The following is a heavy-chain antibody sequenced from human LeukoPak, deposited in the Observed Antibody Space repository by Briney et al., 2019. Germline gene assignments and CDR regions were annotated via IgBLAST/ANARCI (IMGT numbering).Heavy chain of an antibody. CDR2: ISAYNGNT. CDR3: AREYGGSGSYYDY. Sequence: ASVKVSCKASGYTFTSYGISWVRQAPGQGLEWMGWISAYNGNTNYAQKLQGRVTMTRDTSTSTVYMELSSLRSEDTAVYYCAREYGGSGSYYDYWGQGTLVTVSS. J-gene: IGHJ4*02. V-gene: IGHV1-18*01. D-gene: IGHD1-26*01. CDR1: GYTFTSYG.